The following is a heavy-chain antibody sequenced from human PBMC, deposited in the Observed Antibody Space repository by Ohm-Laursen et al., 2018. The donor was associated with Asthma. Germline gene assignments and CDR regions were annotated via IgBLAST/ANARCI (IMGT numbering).Heavy chain of an antibody. CDR1: GFIFSSYG. V-gene: IGHV3-30*18. D-gene: IGHD3-3*01. CDR3: AKDSVVKEFGGIDY. Sequence: RSLRLSCSASGFIFSSYGIHWVRQAPGKGLEWVAVISYDGSNKYYADSVKGRFTISRDNSENTLYLQMNSLRPEYTAVYYCAKDSVVKEFGGIDYWGQGTLVTVSS. CDR2: ISYDGSNK. J-gene: IGHJ4*02.